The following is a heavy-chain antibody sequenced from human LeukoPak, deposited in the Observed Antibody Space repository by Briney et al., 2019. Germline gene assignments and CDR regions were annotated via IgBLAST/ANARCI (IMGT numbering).Heavy chain of an antibody. CDR3: ARGGGYSYGILDY. CDR2: MNPNSGNT. Sequence: GASVKVSCKASGYTFTSYDINWVRQATGQGLEWMGWMNPNSGNTGYAQKFQGRVSMTRNTSISTAYMELGSLKSEDTAVYYCARGGGYSYGILDYWAQGTPVTVSS. CDR1: GYTFTSYD. J-gene: IGHJ4*02. D-gene: IGHD5-18*01. V-gene: IGHV1-8*01.